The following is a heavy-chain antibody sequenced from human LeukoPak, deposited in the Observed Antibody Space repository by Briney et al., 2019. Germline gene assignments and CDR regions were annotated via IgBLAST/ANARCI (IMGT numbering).Heavy chain of an antibody. CDR1: GGTFSSYA. Sequence: GASVKVSCKASGGTFSSYAISWVRQAPGQGLEWMGGVIPIFGTANYAQKFQGRVTITTDESTSTAYMELSSLRSEDTAVYYCARGVEPLAANTLAYWGQGTLVTVSS. CDR3: ARGVEPLAANTLAY. D-gene: IGHD1-14*01. J-gene: IGHJ4*02. CDR2: VIPIFGTA. V-gene: IGHV1-69*05.